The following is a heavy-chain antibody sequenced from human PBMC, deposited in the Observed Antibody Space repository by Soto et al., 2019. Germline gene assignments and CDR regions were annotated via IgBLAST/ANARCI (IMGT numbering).Heavy chain of an antibody. V-gene: IGHV1-2*02. Sequence: ASVKVSCKASGYTFTVYYMHWVRQAPGQGLEWMGWINPKSGGTMYPQKFQGRVTMTWDTSISTAYMALTRLRSDDTAVYYCARDLAKGGGSAGFDYWGQGTLVTV. CDR2: INPKSGGT. D-gene: IGHD1-26*01. J-gene: IGHJ4*02. CDR1: GYTFTVYY. CDR3: ARDLAKGGGSAGFDY.